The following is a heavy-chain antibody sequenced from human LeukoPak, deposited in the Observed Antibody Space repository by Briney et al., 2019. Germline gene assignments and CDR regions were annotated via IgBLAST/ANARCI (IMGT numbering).Heavy chain of an antibody. D-gene: IGHD3-22*01. CDR2: IRYDGSNK. CDR1: GFSFDDYA. Sequence: PGRSLRLSCAASGFSFDDYAMHWVRQAPGKGLEWVAFIRYDGSNKYYADSVKGRFTISRDNSKNTLYLQMNSLRAEDTAVYYCARDRSDYYDKVYWGQGTLVTVSS. V-gene: IGHV3-30*02. CDR3: ARDRSDYYDKVY. J-gene: IGHJ4*02.